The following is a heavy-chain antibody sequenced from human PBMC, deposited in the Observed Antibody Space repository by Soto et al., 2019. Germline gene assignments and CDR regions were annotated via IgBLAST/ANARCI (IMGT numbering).Heavy chain of an antibody. Sequence: QLQLQESGSGLVKPSQTLSLTCAVSGGSISSSGYSWNWIRQPPGKGLEWIGYIYHGGSTYYNPSLMSRVTISVDRSQNQFSLKLTSMTAADTAVYFCARATDRFLDYYYGVDVWGQGTTVTVSS. CDR1: GGSISSSGYS. CDR3: ARATDRFLDYYYGVDV. J-gene: IGHJ6*02. V-gene: IGHV4-30-2*01. D-gene: IGHD1-1*01. CDR2: IYHGGST.